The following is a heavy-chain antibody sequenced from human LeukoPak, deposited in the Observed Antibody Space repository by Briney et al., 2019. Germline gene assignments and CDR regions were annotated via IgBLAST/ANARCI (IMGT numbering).Heavy chain of an antibody. Sequence: ETLSLTCTVSGGSVSSGGSYWNWIRQPPGKGLEWVSAISGGGDITYYADSVTGRFTISRDNSKDTLFLQMHSLRPGDTAVYYCVREDTPATANYWGQGTLVTISS. J-gene: IGHJ4*02. CDR2: ISGGGDIT. V-gene: IGHV3-23*01. D-gene: IGHD2-21*02. CDR1: GGSVSSGGSY. CDR3: VREDTPATANY.